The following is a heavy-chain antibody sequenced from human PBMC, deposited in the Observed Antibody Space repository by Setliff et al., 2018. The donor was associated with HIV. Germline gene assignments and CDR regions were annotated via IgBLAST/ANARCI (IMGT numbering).Heavy chain of an antibody. J-gene: IGHJ3*02. Sequence: ASVKVSCKASGYTFSTYDINWVRQAPGQGLEWMGWISGYSGNTNYTQKLQGRVTMTTDTSTSTAYMELTSLRSDDTAVYYCAREDDYGAGGNVFDIWGQGAMVTVSS. CDR2: ISGYSGNT. CDR3: AREDDYGAGGNVFDI. CDR1: GYTFSTYD. D-gene: IGHD4-17*01. V-gene: IGHV1-18*01.